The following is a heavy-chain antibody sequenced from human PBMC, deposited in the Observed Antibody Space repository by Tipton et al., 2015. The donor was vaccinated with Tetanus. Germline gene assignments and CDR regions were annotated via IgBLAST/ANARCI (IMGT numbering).Heavy chain of an antibody. CDR1: GGSLSRYY. J-gene: IGHJ5*02. Sequence: TLSLTCAVYGGSLSRYYWTWIRQPPGKRLEWIGEVDDSRSTNYSPSLKSRVTISLDTSKNEFSLTLSSVTAADTAVYYCARDQGGGRVVRLNWFDPWGQGTLVTVSS. D-gene: IGHD6-6*01. CDR2: VDDSRST. CDR3: ARDQGGGRVVRLNWFDP. V-gene: IGHV4-34*01.